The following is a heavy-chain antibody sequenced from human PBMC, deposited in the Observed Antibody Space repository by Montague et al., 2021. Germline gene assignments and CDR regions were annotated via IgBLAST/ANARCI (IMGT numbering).Heavy chain of an antibody. Sequence: SETLSLTCTVSGGSISSINWWCWFRQPPGKGLEWIGGILHTGSTNYNPSLKSRVTISVEKSKNQFSLKLSSVTAADTAVYYCARDNGYCNITSCSPLNYWGQGTLVTVSS. CDR1: GGSISSINW. CDR2: ILHTGST. CDR3: ARDNGYCNITSCSPLNY. J-gene: IGHJ4*02. D-gene: IGHD2-2*03. V-gene: IGHV4-4*02.